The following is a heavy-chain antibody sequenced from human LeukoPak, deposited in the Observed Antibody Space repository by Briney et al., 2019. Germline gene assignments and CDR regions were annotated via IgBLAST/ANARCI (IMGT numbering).Heavy chain of an antibody. Sequence: GGSLRLSCAASGFTFSSYGMHWVRQAPGKGLEWVAFIRYDGSNNYYADTVKGRFTISRDNSKNTLYLQMNSLRTEDAAVYYCAKEWELRGWGQGTLVTVSS. CDR2: IRYDGSNN. CDR3: AKEWELRG. J-gene: IGHJ4*02. CDR1: GFTFSSYG. D-gene: IGHD1-26*01. V-gene: IGHV3-30*02.